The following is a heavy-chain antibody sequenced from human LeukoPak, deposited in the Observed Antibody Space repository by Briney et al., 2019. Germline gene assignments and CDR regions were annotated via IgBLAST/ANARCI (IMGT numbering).Heavy chain of an antibody. CDR3: ARVRYMDV. CDR1: GFTFSSYW. Sequence: PGGSLRLSCAVSGFTFSSYWMYWVRQAPGKGLEWVANIKEDGSEKNYVDSVKGRFTISRDNAKNSLYLQINSLRAEDTALYYCARVRYMDVWGKGTTVTVSS. V-gene: IGHV3-7*01. CDR2: IKEDGSEK. J-gene: IGHJ6*03.